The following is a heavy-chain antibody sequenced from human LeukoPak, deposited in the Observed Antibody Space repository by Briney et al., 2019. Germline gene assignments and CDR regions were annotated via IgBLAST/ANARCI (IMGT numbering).Heavy chain of an antibody. CDR2: ISAYNGNT. D-gene: IGHD3-3*01. CDR3: ALAVYDFWSGYNY. J-gene: IGHJ4*02. CDR1: GYTFTSYG. V-gene: IGHV1-18*01. Sequence: ASVKVSCKASGYTFTSYGISWVRQAPGQGLEWMGWISAYNGNTNYAQKLQGRVTMTTDTSTSTAYMELSSLRSEDTAVYYCALAVYDFWSGYNYWGQGTLVTVSS.